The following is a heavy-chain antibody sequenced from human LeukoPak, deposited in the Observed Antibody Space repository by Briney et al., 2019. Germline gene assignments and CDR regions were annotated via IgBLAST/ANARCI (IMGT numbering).Heavy chain of an antibody. D-gene: IGHD6-13*01. CDR1: GYNFISYW. CDR3: ARRIAGSGVDY. Sequence: GESLKISCKGSGYNFISYWIGWVRQTPGKGLEWMGIIYPGDSDTRYSPSFQGQVTISADKPISTAYLQWRSLKASDSAMYYCARRIAGSGVDYWGQGTLVTVSS. V-gene: IGHV5-51*01. CDR2: IYPGDSDT. J-gene: IGHJ4*02.